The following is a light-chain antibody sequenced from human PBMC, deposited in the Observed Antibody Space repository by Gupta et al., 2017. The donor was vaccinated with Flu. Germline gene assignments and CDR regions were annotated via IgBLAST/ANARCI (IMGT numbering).Light chain of an antibody. CDR2: LGS. CDR1: QSLLYANGYNY. CDR3: MQALHTPPT. V-gene: IGKV2-28*01. J-gene: IGKJ1*01. Sequence: TVMTQSPPSLSVTPGEPASISCRSSQSLLYANGYNYLDWYLQKPGQSPQLLIYLGSNRASGVPDRFSGSGSGTTFTLKISRVEAEDVGVYYCMQALHTPPTFGQGTKVEVK.